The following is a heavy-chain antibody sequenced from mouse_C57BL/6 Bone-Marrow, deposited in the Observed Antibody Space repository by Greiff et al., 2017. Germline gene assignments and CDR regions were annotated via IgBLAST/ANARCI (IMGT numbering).Heavy chain of an antibody. CDR1: GFNIKDDY. CDR2: IDPENGDT. D-gene: IGHD1-1*01. CDR3: TTEDYYGSSWFAY. V-gene: IGHV14-4*01. J-gene: IGHJ3*01. Sequence: EVQLQQSGAELVRPGASVKLSCTASGFNIKDDYMHWVKQRPEQGLEWIGWIDPENGDTEYASKFQGKATITADTSSNTAYLQLSSLTSEDTAVYYCTTEDYYGSSWFAYWGQGTLVTVSA.